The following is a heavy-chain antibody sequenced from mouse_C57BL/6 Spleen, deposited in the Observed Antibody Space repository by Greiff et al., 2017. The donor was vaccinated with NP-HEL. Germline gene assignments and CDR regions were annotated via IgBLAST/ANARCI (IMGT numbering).Heavy chain of an antibody. CDR2: INPNNGGT. D-gene: IGHD2-3*01. J-gene: IGHJ3*01. V-gene: IGHV1-26*01. Sequence: EVQLQQSGPELVKPGASVKISCKASGYTFTDYYMNWVKQSHGKSLEWIGDINPNNGGTSYNQKFKGKATLTVDKSSSTAYMDLRSLTSEDSAVYYCARHDGYYGFAYWGQGTLVTVSA. CDR3: ARHDGYYGFAY. CDR1: GYTFTDYY.